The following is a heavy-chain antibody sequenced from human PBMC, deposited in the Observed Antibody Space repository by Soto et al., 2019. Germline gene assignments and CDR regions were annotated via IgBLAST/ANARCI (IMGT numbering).Heavy chain of an antibody. CDR3: ARVVYGSGNYYTGPSAFDI. J-gene: IGHJ3*02. CDR1: GGTLSDHG. V-gene: IGHV1-69*06. Sequence: QVQLEQSGAEVKKPGSSVKVSCKASGGTLSDHGVAWLRQAPGQGLEWMGGTIPVFNTAKYAQKFQGRVTVTADNFTNIAYMELSSLRSDDTAFYFCARVVYGSGNYYTGPSAFDIWGQGTMVIVSS. D-gene: IGHD3-10*01. CDR2: TIPVFNTA.